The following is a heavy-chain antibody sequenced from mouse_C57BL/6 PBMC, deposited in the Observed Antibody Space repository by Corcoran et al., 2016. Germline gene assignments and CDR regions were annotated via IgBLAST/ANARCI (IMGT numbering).Heavy chain of an antibody. J-gene: IGHJ1*03. CDR2: INPNNGGT. Sequence: EVQLQQSGPELVKPGASVKISCKASGYTFTDYYMNWVKQSHGKSLEWIGDINPNNGGTSYNQKFKGKATLTVDKSSSTAYMELRSLTSEDSAVYYCAREWLPTNWYFDVWGTGTTVTVSS. V-gene: IGHV1-26*01. CDR1: GYTFTDYY. D-gene: IGHD2-2*01. CDR3: AREWLPTNWYFDV.